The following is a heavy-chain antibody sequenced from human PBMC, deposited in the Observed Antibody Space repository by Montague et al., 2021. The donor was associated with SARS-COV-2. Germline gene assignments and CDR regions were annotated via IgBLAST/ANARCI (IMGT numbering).Heavy chain of an antibody. CDR3: ARGHLSVSMIVVVFTSASYYFDY. Sequence: SETLSPTCGVYGGSFGDDHWSWIRQPPGKGLEWIGDIKQSGSTNCNPSLKSRVTISVDTSKNQFSLKLTSVTAADTAVYFCARGHLSVSMIVVVFTSASYYFDYWGLGVLVTVSS. CDR2: IKQSGST. J-gene: IGHJ4*02. V-gene: IGHV4-34*01. CDR1: GGSFGDDH. D-gene: IGHD3-22*01.